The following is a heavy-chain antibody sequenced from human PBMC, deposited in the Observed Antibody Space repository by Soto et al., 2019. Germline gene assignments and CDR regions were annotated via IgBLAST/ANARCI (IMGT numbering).Heavy chain of an antibody. CDR1: GFTFSSYG. V-gene: IGHV3-30*18. CDR2: ISYDGSNK. D-gene: IGHD3-10*01. CDR3: ANPMAPGY. Sequence: GSLRLSCAASGFTFSSYGMHWVRQAPGKGLEWVAVISYDGSNKYYADSAKGRFTISRDNSKNTLYLQMNSLRAEDTAVYYCANPMAPGYWGQGTLVTVSS. J-gene: IGHJ4*02.